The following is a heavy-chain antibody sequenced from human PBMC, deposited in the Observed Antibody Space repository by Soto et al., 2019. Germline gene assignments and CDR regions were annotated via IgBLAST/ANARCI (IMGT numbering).Heavy chain of an antibody. V-gene: IGHV3-30*09. D-gene: IGHD1-26*01. Sequence: GGSLRLSCLASGFIFRSYAMHWVRQAPGKGLEWVAVITYDGANGYYADSVRGRFAISRDNSKSTLFLQMNSLRPEDTAVYYCERAFSGSYPNFDYWGQGTLVTVSS. CDR2: ITYDGANG. CDR1: GFIFRSYA. CDR3: ERAFSGSYPNFDY. J-gene: IGHJ4*02.